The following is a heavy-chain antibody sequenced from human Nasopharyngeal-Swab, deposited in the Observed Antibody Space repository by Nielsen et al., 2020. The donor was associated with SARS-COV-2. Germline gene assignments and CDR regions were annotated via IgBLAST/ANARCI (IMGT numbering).Heavy chain of an antibody. Sequence: GGSLRLPCAASGFTFSSLWMSWVRQAPGKGLEWVANIKQDGGEKYYVDSVKGRFTISRENAKNSLYLQMNSLKAEDTAVYYCARDRNGFIYYYYGMDVWGQGTTVTVSS. V-gene: IGHV3-7*01. D-gene: IGHD3-3*01. CDR2: IKQDGGEK. J-gene: IGHJ6*02. CDR3: ARDRNGFIYYYYGMDV. CDR1: GFTFSSLW.